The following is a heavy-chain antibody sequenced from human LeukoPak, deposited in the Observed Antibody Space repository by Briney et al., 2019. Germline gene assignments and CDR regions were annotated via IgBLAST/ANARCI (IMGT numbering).Heavy chain of an antibody. V-gene: IGHV5-51*01. D-gene: IGHD6-19*01. CDR2: IYPGDSDT. CDR1: GYTFTTYW. Sequence: GESLKISCKGSGYTFTTYWISWVRQMPGKGLELMGIIYPGDSDTRNRPPFQGQVTISVDKSISTAYLQWSSLKASDTAMYYCARTRVAGTSGAFDIWGQGTMVTVSS. J-gene: IGHJ3*02. CDR3: ARTRVAGTSGAFDI.